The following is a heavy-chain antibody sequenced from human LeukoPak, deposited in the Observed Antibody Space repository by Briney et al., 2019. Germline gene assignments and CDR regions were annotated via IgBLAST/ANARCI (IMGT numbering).Heavy chain of an antibody. CDR1: GDSINRGSYY. CDR3: ARDQRGGFDFDY. J-gene: IGHJ4*02. V-gene: IGHV4-31*03. Sequence: SETLSLTCTVSGDSINRGSYYWGWIRQPPGKGLEWIGYIYYSGSTYYNPSLKSRVTISVDTSKNQFSLKLSSVTAADTAVYYCARDQRGGFDFDYWGQGTLVTVSS. D-gene: IGHD6-25*01. CDR2: IYYSGST.